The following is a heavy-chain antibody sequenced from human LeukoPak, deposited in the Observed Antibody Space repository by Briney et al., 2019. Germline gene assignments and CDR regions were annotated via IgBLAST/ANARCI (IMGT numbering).Heavy chain of an antibody. J-gene: IGHJ4*02. CDR1: GFTFSNYA. D-gene: IGHD6-13*01. Sequence: GGSLRLSCAASGFTFSNYAMSWVRQAPGKGLEWVSAISGSGGTTYYADSVKGRFTISRDNSKNTLYLQMNSLRAEDTAVYYCAKEGYSSSRYRFDYWGQGTLVTASS. V-gene: IGHV3-23*01. CDR2: ISGSGGTT. CDR3: AKEGYSSSRYRFDY.